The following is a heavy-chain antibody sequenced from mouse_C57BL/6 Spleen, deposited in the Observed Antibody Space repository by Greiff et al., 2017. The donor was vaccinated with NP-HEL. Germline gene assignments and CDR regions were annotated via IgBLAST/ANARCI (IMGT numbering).Heavy chain of an antibody. D-gene: IGHD1-1*01. Sequence: QVQLKESGAELMKPGASVKLSCKATGYTFTGYWIEWVKQRPGHGLEWIGEILPGSGSTTYNEKFKGKATFTADTSSNTAYMQLSSLTTEDSAIYYCARDYYGSSPNWYFDVWGTGTTVTVSS. CDR1: GYTFTGYW. CDR2: ILPGSGST. V-gene: IGHV1-9*01. CDR3: ARDYYGSSPNWYFDV. J-gene: IGHJ1*03.